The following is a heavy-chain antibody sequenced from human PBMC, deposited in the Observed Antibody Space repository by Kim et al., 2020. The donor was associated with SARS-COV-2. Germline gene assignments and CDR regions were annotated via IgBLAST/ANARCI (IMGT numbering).Heavy chain of an antibody. CDR1: GFTFSSYG. Sequence: GGSLRLSCAASGFTFSSYGMHWVRQAPGKGLEWVAVIWYDGSNKYYADSVKGRFTISRDNSKNTLYLQMNSLRAEDTAVYYCARDGGYYYGMDVWGQGTTVTVSS. CDR3: ARDGGYYYGMDV. CDR2: IWYDGSNK. J-gene: IGHJ6*02. V-gene: IGHV3-33*01. D-gene: IGHD3-16*01.